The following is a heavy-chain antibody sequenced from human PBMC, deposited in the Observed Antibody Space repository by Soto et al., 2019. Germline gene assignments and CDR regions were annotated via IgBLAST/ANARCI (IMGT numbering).Heavy chain of an antibody. CDR1: GGSFSCYY. Sequence: SETLSLTCAVYGGSFSCYYLSWIRQPPGKGLEWIGEINHSGSTNYNPSLKSRVTISVDTSKNQFSLKLSSVTAADTAVYYCARGQWFGELTRFDPWGQGTLVTVSS. V-gene: IGHV4-34*01. CDR3: ARGQWFGELTRFDP. CDR2: INHSGST. D-gene: IGHD3-10*01. J-gene: IGHJ5*02.